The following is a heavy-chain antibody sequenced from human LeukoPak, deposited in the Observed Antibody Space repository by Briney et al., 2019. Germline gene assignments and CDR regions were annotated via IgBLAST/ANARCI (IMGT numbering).Heavy chain of an antibody. CDR3: AKDPSPYGSGSYYPFDI. J-gene: IGHJ3*02. V-gene: IGHV3-23*01. Sequence: GGSLRLSCAASGFTFSSYAMSWVRQAPGKGLEWVSAISGSGGSTYYADSVKGRFTISRDNSKNTLYLRMNSLRAEDTAVYYCAKDPSPYGSGSYYPFDIWGQGTMVTVSS. D-gene: IGHD3-10*01. CDR1: GFTFSSYA. CDR2: ISGSGGST.